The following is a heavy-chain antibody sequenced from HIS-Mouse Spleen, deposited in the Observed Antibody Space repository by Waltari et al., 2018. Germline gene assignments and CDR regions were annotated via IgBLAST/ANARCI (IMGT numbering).Heavy chain of an antibody. Sequence: QLQLQESGPGLVTPSETLSLTLTVSAGYISSSRSHWRWIRQPPGKGLEWIGSIYYSGSTYYNPSLKSRVTISVDTSKNQFSLKLSSVTAADTAVYYCAREIPYSSSWYDWYFDLWGRGTLVTVSS. CDR3: AREIPYSSSWYDWYFDL. D-gene: IGHD6-13*01. V-gene: IGHV4-39*07. J-gene: IGHJ2*01. CDR1: AGYISSSRSH. CDR2: IYYSGST.